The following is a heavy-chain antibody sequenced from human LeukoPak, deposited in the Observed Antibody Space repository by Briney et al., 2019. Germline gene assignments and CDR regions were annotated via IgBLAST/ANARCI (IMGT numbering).Heavy chain of an antibody. CDR3: ARGPHQQWPVMRY. CDR2: INHSGST. V-gene: IGHV4-34*01. Sequence: SETLSLTCAVYGGSFSGYYWSWIRQPPGKGLEWIGEINHSGSTNYNPSLKNRVTISMDTSKNQFSVQLTSVTAADTGIYYCARGPHQQWPVMRYWGQGSLVTVSS. CDR1: GGSFSGYY. J-gene: IGHJ4*02. D-gene: IGHD6-19*01.